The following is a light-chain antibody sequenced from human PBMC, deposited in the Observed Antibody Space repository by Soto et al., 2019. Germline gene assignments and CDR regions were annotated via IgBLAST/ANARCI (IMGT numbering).Light chain of an antibody. J-gene: IGKJ4*01. CDR3: QQYNTYPLT. Sequence: DIQMTQSPSTLSASVGDRVTITCRACQSISTWLAWYQQKPGKAPKLLIYKASNLEGGVPSRFSGSGSGTEFNITISSLQPDDFATYYCQQYNTYPLTFGGGTTVEIK. V-gene: IGKV1-5*03. CDR2: KAS. CDR1: QSISTW.